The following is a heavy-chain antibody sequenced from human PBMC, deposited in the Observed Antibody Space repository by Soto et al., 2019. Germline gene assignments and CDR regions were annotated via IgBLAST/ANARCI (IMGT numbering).Heavy chain of an antibody. D-gene: IGHD6-19*01. CDR2: IYYSGST. J-gene: IGHJ4*02. V-gene: IGHV4-61*01. Sequence: PSETLSLTCTVSGGSISSSSYYWSWIRQPPGKGLEWIGYIYYSGSTNYNPSLKSRVTISVDTSKNQFSLKLSSVTAADTAVYYCARDGEPYSSGFQPYYDYWGQGTLVTVSS. CDR1: GGSISSSSYY. CDR3: ARDGEPYSSGFQPYYDY.